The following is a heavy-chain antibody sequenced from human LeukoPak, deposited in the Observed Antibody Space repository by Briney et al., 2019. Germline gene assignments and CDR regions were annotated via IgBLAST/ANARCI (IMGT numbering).Heavy chain of an antibody. CDR3: ARDLHMVRGGDYYYYMDV. D-gene: IGHD3-10*01. J-gene: IGHJ6*03. V-gene: IGHV4-59*01. Sequence: SETLSLTCAVYGGSFSGYYWSWIRQPPGKGLEWIGYIYYSGSTNYNPSLKSRVTISVDTSKNQFPLKLSSVTAADTAVYYCARDLHMVRGGDYYYYMDVWGKGTTVTISS. CDR2: IYYSGST. CDR1: GGSFSGYY.